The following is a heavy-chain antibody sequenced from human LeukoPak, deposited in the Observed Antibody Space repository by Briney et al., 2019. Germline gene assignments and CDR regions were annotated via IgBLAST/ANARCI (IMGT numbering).Heavy chain of an antibody. CDR2: IIPIFGTA. CDR3: ARGLRFLEWLAEFDY. V-gene: IGHV1-69*13. CDR1: GGTFSSYA. Sequence: ASVKVSCKASGGTFSSYAISWVRQAPGQGLEWMGGIIPIFGTANYAQKFQGRVTITADESTSTAYMGLSSLRSEDTAVYYCARGLRFLEWLAEFDYWGQGTLVTVSS. D-gene: IGHD3-3*01. J-gene: IGHJ4*02.